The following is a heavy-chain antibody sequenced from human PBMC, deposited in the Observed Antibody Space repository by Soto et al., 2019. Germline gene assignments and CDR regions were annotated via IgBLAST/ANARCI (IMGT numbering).Heavy chain of an antibody. Sequence: GSLRLSCAASGFTFSSYSMNWVRQAPGKGLEWVSYISSSSSTIYYADSVKGRFTISRDNAKNSLYLQMNSLRDEDTAVYYCATVATTTLHSNFDYWGQGTLVTVSS. CDR3: ATVATTTLHSNFDY. CDR1: GFTFSSYS. D-gene: IGHD5-12*01. CDR2: ISSSSSTI. V-gene: IGHV3-48*02. J-gene: IGHJ4*02.